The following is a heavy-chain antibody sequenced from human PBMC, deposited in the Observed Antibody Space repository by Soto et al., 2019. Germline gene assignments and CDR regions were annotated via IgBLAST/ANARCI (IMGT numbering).Heavy chain of an antibody. D-gene: IGHD6-19*01. J-gene: IGHJ3*02. CDR3: ARDRLVAVAGTGCAFDI. CDR1: GFTFSSYS. Sequence: GGSLRLSCAASGFTFSSYSMNWVRQAPGKGLEWVSSISSSSSYIYYADSVKGRFTISRDNAKNSLYLQTNSLRAEDTAVYYCARDRLVAVAGTGCAFDIWGQGTMVTVSS. V-gene: IGHV3-21*01. CDR2: ISSSSSYI.